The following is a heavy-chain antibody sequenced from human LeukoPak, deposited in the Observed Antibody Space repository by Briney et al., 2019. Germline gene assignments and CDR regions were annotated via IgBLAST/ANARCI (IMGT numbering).Heavy chain of an antibody. V-gene: IGHV4-34*01. J-gene: IGHJ2*01. Sequence: SETLSLTCSVSGYSINSGYYWSWIRQPPGKGLEWIGEINHSGSTNYNPSLKSRVTISVDTSKNQFSLKLSSVTAADTAVYYCARRLRYFPRYFDLWGRGTLVTVSS. CDR2: INHSGST. CDR3: ARRLRYFPRYFDL. D-gene: IGHD3-9*01. CDR1: GYSINSGYY.